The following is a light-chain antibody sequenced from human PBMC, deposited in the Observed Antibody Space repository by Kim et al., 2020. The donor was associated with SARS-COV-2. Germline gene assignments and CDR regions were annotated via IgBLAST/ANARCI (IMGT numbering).Light chain of an antibody. CDR3: SSYAGDKNLI. V-gene: IGLV2-8*01. CDR1: SRDIGAYKY. J-gene: IGLJ2*01. Sequence: LTQPPSASGSPGQSVTISCTGTSRDIGAYKYVCWYQQHPGKAPRLMISEVSKRPSGVPDRFSGSKSGNTASLTVSGLQPEDEADYYCSSYAGDKNLIFGGGTQLTVL. CDR2: EVS.